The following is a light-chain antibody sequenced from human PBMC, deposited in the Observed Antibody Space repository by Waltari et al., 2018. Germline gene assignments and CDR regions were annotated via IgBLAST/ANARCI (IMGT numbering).Light chain of an antibody. Sequence: DIQMTQSPSSLSAYVGDRVTITCRASQTISIYLNWFQQKSGKAPKLLIYAASSLQSGVPSRFSVSGSGTDFTLTISSLQPEDFATYYCQQTYIAPYTFGQGTKLEI. J-gene: IGKJ2*01. CDR1: QTISIY. V-gene: IGKV1-39*01. CDR3: QQTYIAPYT. CDR2: AAS.